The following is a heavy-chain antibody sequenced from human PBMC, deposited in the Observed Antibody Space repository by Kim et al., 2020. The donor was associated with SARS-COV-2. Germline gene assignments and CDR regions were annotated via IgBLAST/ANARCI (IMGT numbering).Heavy chain of an antibody. D-gene: IGHD3-3*01. J-gene: IGHJ6*01. Sequence: GGSLRLSCAASGFTFSGYTMNWVRLAPGKGLEWVSSISARSTYIYYAASVRGRFTISRDNAKNSLYLQMNSLRAADTAVYYCARDKAAWFLYGYGMDVWG. V-gene: IGHV3-21*01. CDR2: ISARSTYI. CDR3: ARDKAAWFLYGYGMDV. CDR1: GFTFSGYT.